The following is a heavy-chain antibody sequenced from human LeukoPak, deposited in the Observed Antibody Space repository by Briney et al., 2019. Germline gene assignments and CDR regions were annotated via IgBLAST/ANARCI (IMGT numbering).Heavy chain of an antibody. CDR1: GGSISSGSYY. CDR2: IQTSGST. D-gene: IGHD3-22*01. CDR3: ARLNSSGYYFYYYYYMDV. J-gene: IGHJ6*03. V-gene: IGHV4-61*02. Sequence: SETLSLTCTVSGGSISSGSYYWSWLRQPAGKGLEWIGRIQTSGSTNYNPSLKSRVTISVDTSKNQFSLKLSSVTAADTAVYYCARLNSSGYYFYYYYYMDVWGKGTTVTISS.